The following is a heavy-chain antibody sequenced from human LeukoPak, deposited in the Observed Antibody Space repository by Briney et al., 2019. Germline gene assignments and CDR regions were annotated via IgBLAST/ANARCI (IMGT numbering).Heavy chain of an antibody. V-gene: IGHV3-23*01. D-gene: IGHD5-18*01. J-gene: IGHJ4*02. CDR2: ISGSGGST. CDR1: GFTFSSYA. Sequence: PRGSLRLSCAASGFTFSSYAMSWVRQAPGKGLEWVSAISGSGGSTYYADSVKGRFTISRDNSKNTLYLQMNSLRAEDTAVYYCAKSYSYGNKNHFDYWGQGTLVTVSS. CDR3: AKSYSYGNKNHFDY.